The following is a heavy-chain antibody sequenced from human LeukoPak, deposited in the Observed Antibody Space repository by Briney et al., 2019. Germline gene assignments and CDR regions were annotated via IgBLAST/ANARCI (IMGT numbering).Heavy chain of an antibody. CDR1: GFTFSSYW. J-gene: IGHJ4*02. D-gene: IGHD6-13*01. V-gene: IGHV3-7*03. Sequence: GGSLRLSCAASGFTFSSYWMSWVRQAPGKGLEWVANIKQDGSEKYYVDSVKGRFTISRDNAKNSLYLQMNSLRAEDMALYYCAKDGAAAGTDYFDYWGQGTLVTVSS. CDR3: AKDGAAAGTDYFDY. CDR2: IKQDGSEK.